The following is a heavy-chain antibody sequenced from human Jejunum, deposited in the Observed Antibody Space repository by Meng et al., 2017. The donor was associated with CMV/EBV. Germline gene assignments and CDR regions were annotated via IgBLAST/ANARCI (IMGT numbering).Heavy chain of an antibody. J-gene: IGHJ6*02. V-gene: IGHV3-21*01. Sequence: IIWFVHPPPRELLWFSSIISSSSNRYYADSVKGRFTISRDDAKNSLYLQMNSLGAEDTAVYYCGKTPRDCSSTSSCYYYGMDVWGQGTTVTVSS. CDR3: GKTPRDCSSTSSCYYYGMDV. CDR2: IISSSSNR. D-gene: IGHD2-2*01.